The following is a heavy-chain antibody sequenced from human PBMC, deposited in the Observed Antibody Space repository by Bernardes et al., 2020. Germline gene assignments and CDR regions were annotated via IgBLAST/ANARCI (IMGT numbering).Heavy chain of an antibody. J-gene: IGHJ4*02. CDR3: ARGRGLGRNYYGSGSYSVFDY. Sequence: SETLSLTCAVYGGSFSGDYWSWIRQPPGKGLEWIGEINHSGSTNYNPSLKSRVTISVDTSKNQFSLKLSSVTAADTAVYYCARGRGLGRNYYGSGSYSVFDYWGQGTLVTVSS. CDR2: INHSGST. CDR1: GGSFSGDY. V-gene: IGHV4-34*01. D-gene: IGHD3-10*01.